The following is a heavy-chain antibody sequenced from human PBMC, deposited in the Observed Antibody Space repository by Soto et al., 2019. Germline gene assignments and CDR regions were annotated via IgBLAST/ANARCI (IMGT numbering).Heavy chain of an antibody. CDR1: GFTFRNHA. V-gene: IGHV3-30-3*01. CDR3: ARGDREDILVVVGARPGEYGTDI. D-gene: IGHD2-15*01. J-gene: IGHJ6*02. CDR2: IAHDGSNA. Sequence: QVQLVESGGGVVQPGGSLRLSCAASGFTFRNHAMHWVRQAPGKGLECLAVIAHDGSNAFYRDSVKGRFTVSRDNSQITLYLYMNSLRSEDTGVYYCARGDREDILVVVGARPGEYGTDIWGQGTTVIVSS.